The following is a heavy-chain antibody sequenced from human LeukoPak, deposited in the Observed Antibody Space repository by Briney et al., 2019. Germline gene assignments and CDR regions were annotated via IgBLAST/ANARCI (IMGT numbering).Heavy chain of an antibody. CDR1: GFSFSSYD. D-gene: IGHD6-19*01. V-gene: IGHV3-13*01. J-gene: IGHJ4*02. CDR3: ARAVAGTDEIDS. CDR2: IGSGGDT. Sequence: PGGSLRLSCAGSGFSFSSYDMLWVRQATGKGLEWVSAIGSGGDTYYAGSVKGRFTISRESAKNSFYLQMNSLSAGDTAVYFFARAVAGTDEIDSWGQGTLVTVSS.